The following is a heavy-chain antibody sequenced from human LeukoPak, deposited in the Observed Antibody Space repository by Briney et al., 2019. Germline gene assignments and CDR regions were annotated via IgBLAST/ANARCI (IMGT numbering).Heavy chain of an antibody. J-gene: IGHJ5*02. V-gene: IGHV1-8*01. CDR2: MNPNSGNT. D-gene: IGHD3-9*01. CDR3: ARGSRDILTGYWFSLDWFDP. Sequence: GASVKVSCKASGYTFTSYDINWVRQATGHGLEWMGWMNPNSGNTGYAQKFQGRVTMTRNTSISTAYMELSSLRSEDTAVYYCARGSRDILTGYWFSLDWFDPWGQGTLVTVSS. CDR1: GYTFTSYD.